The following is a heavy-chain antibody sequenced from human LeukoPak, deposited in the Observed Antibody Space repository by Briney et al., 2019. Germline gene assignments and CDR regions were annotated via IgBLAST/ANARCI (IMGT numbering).Heavy chain of an antibody. J-gene: IGHJ4*02. CDR3: ARDEYYYDGSAYHYYFDY. V-gene: IGHV3-66*01. Sequence: GGSLRLSCVASGFTLSSNYMSWVRQAPGKGLEWVSVIYSGGSTYYADSVKGRFTISRDNSKNTLYPQMNSLRAEDSAVYYCARDEYYYDGSAYHYYFDYWGQGTLVTVSS. CDR1: GFTLSSNY. CDR2: IYSGGST. D-gene: IGHD3-22*01.